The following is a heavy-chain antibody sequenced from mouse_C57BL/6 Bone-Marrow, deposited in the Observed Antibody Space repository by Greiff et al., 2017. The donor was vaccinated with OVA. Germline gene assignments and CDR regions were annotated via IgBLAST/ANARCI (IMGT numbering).Heavy chain of an antibody. CDR1: GYTFTNYW. D-gene: IGHD2-2*01. CDR2: IYPGGGYT. CDR3: ARGGGYDDYFDY. Sequence: VQLQESGAELVRPGTSVKMSCKASGYTFTNYWIGWAKQRPGHGLEWIGDIYPGGGYTNYNEKFKGKATLTADKSSSTAYMQFSSLTSEDSAIYYCARGGGYDDYFDYWGQGTTLTVSS. V-gene: IGHV1-63*01. J-gene: IGHJ2*01.